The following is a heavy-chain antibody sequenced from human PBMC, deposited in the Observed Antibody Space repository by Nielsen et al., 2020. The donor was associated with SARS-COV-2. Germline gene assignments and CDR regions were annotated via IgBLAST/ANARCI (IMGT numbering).Heavy chain of an antibody. D-gene: IGHD1-1*01. Sequence: GGSLRLSCAASGFSFRTSWMNWVRQGPGKRLEWVANIHPDGSVKRHVDSVMGRFTISRDNARDSLYLQMNNLRAEDTAIYYCLQGGAFWGQGTLVTVSS. J-gene: IGHJ4*02. V-gene: IGHV3-7*05. CDR3: LQGGAF. CDR1: GFSFRTSW. CDR2: IHPDGSVK.